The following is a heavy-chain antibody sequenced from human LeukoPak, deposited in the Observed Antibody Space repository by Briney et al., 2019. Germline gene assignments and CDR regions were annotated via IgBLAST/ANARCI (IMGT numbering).Heavy chain of an antibody. CDR1: GYTFTSYY. D-gene: IGHD2-21*02. J-gene: IGHJ4*02. CDR3: ARDYGVVTAISYYFDY. Sequence: ASVKVSCKASGYTFTSYYMHWVRQAPGQGLEWMGIINPSGGSTSYAQKFQGRVTMTRDTSTSTVYIELSSLRSEDTAVYYCARDYGVVTAISYYFDYWGQGTLVTVSS. CDR2: INPSGGST. V-gene: IGHV1-46*01.